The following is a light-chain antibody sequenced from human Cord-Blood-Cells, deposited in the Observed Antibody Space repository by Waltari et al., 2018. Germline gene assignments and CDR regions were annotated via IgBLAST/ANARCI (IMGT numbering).Light chain of an antibody. Sequence: QSVLTQPPSVSEAPRQRVTLPCSGSSPNIEHTAVNCYQQLPGKAPKLLIYYDDLLPSGVSDRFSGSKSGTSASLAISGLQSEDEADYYCAAWDDSLNGWVFGGGTKLTVL. CDR2: YDD. J-gene: IGLJ3*02. V-gene: IGLV1-36*01. CDR1: SPNIEHTA. CDR3: AAWDDSLNGWV.